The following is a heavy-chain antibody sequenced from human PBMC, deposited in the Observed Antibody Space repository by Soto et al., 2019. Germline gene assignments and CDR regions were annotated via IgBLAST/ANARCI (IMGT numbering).Heavy chain of an antibody. CDR3: AAGGERDYFDHSGWR. V-gene: IGHV1-69*12. CDR1: GGTFSNYA. Sequence: QVQLVQSGAEVKKPGSSVKVSCKASGGTFSNYALDWVRQAPGQGLEWMGGINPIFGTERHAQNFQGRVTITADEATARAYMGLSSLRYEATAMYYCAAGGERDYFDHSGWRWGQGTLVTVSS. D-gene: IGHD3-22*01. CDR2: INPIFGTE. J-gene: IGHJ1*01.